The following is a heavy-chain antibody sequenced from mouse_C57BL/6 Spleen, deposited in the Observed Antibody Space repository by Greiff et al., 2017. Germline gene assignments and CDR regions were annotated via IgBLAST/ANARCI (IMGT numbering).Heavy chain of an antibody. CDR2: IYPGDGDT. Sequence: VKLQQSGPELVKPGASVKISCKASGSAFSSSWMNWVKQRPGKGLEWIGRIYPGDGDTNYNGKFKGKATLTADKSSSTAYMQLSSLTSEDSAVYFCARQLSDYYAMDYWGQGTSVTVSS. D-gene: IGHD4-1*02. J-gene: IGHJ4*01. CDR1: GSAFSSSW. V-gene: IGHV1-82*01. CDR3: ARQLSDYYAMDY.